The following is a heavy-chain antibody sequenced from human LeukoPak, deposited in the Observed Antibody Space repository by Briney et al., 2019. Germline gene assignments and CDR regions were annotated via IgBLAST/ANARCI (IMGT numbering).Heavy chain of an antibody. J-gene: IGHJ4*02. D-gene: IGHD3-10*01. Sequence: PSETLSLTCTVSGGSISTHYWSWLRQPPGKGLEWIGYIYYTGSTNYNPSLKSRVTMAIDTSKNQFSLELTFVSAADTAVYYCARAQYASGSFFDYWGQGTLATVSS. CDR3: ARAQYASGSFFDY. V-gene: IGHV4-59*11. CDR2: IYYTGST. CDR1: GGSISTHY.